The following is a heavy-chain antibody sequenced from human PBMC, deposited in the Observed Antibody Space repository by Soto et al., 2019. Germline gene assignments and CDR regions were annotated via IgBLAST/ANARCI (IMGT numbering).Heavy chain of an antibody. V-gene: IGHV3-33*01. CDR2: IWYDGTKK. CDR1: GFTLSSVG. CDR3: ARDEHMIAGVRSGMDV. Sequence: QEQLVESGGGVVQPGGSLRLSCAASGFTLSSVGMHWVRQAPGKGLEWVAIIWYDGTKKVYGDSLKGRFTISRDISKNTLYLQMNNVIVEDTAGYYCARDEHMIAGVRSGMDVWGQGTTVTVSS. D-gene: IGHD2-21*01. J-gene: IGHJ6*02.